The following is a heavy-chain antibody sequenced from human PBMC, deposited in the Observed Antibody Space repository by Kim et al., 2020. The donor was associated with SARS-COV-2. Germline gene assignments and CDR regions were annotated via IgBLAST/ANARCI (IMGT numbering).Heavy chain of an antibody. CDR3: ARGTYSSGWYYFDY. V-gene: IGHV1-69*04. Sequence: AQKFQGRVTITADKSTSTGYMELSSLRSEDTTVYYCARGTYSSGWYYFDYWGQGTLVTVSS. J-gene: IGHJ4*02. D-gene: IGHD6-19*01.